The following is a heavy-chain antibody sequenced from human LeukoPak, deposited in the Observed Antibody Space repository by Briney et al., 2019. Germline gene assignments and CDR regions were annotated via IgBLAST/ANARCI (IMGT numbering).Heavy chain of an antibody. CDR3: ARGRSGYDFWSGYSKAPHFDY. D-gene: IGHD3-3*01. V-gene: IGHV1-69*05. CDR2: IIPIFGTA. J-gene: IGHJ4*02. Sequence: SVKVSCKASGGTFSSYAVSWVRQAPGQGLEWMGGIIPIFGTANYAQKFQGRVTITTDESTSTAYMELSSLRSEDTAVYYCARGRSGYDFWSGYSKAPHFDYWGQGTLVTVSS. CDR1: GGTFSSYA.